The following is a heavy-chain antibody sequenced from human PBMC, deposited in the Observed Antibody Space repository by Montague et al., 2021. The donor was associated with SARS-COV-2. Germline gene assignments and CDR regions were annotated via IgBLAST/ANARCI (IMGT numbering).Heavy chain of an antibody. CDR1: GGSISSSSYY. CDR2: IYYSGST. D-gene: IGHD2-15*01. J-gene: IGHJ4*02. CDR3: ARAPRGYWGVVVIVAARFDY. Sequence: SETLSLTCTVSGGSISSSSYYWGWIRQPPGKGLEWIGSIYYSGSTYYXXXLKSRVTISVDTSKNQFSLKMRSVTAADTAVYYCARAPRGYWGVVVIVAARFDYWGQGTLVTVSS. V-gene: IGHV4-39*07.